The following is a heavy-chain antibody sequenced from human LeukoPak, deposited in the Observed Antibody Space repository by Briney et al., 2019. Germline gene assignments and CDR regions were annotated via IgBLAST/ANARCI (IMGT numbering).Heavy chain of an antibody. Sequence: GGSLRLSCAASGFMFSKYDMHWVRQVTGKGLEWVSGIDRDGVTYYSGSVKGRFTISRDNAKNSLYLQMNSLRAEDTAVYYCARDPGTMLYSSGWVFDYWGQGALVTVSS. CDR3: ARDPGTMLYSSGWVFDY. CDR2: IDRDGVT. CDR1: GFMFSKYD. D-gene: IGHD6-19*01. V-gene: IGHV3-13*01. J-gene: IGHJ4*02.